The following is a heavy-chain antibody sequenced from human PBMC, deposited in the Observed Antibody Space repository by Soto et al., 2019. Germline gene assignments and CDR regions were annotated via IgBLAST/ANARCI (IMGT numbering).Heavy chain of an antibody. CDR1: GFTFSVYY. Sequence: QVQLVESGGGLVKPGGSLRLSCAASGFTFSVYYMSWIRQAPGKGLEWVSYISSSSSYTNYADSVKGRFTISRDNAKNSLYLQMNSLRAEDTAVYYCARMAGSHYYGMDVWGQGTTVTVSS. V-gene: IGHV3-11*06. CDR3: ARMAGSHYYGMDV. J-gene: IGHJ6*02. CDR2: ISSSSSYT. D-gene: IGHD3-10*01.